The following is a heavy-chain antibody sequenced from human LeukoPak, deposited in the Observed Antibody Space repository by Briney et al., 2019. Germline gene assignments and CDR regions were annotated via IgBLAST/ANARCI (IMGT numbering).Heavy chain of an antibody. Sequence: PSETLSLTCTVSGGSISSYYWSWIRQPPGKGLEWIGYIYYSGSTNYNPSLKSRVTISVDTPKNQFSLKLSSVTAADTAVYYCARAGSGWSRNFDYWGQGTLVTVSS. CDR3: ARAGSGWSRNFDY. CDR1: GGSISSYY. V-gene: IGHV4-59*01. J-gene: IGHJ4*02. CDR2: IYYSGST. D-gene: IGHD6-19*01.